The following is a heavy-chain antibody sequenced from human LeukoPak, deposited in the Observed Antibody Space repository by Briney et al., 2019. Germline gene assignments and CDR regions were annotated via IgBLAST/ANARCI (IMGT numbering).Heavy chain of an antibody. CDR3: AREYCSGGSCYGESDWFDP. V-gene: IGHV4-4*07. CDR1: GGSISTYY. J-gene: IGHJ5*02. D-gene: IGHD2-15*01. Sequence: SETLSLTCTVSGGSISTYYWSWIRQPAGKGLEWIGRIYTSGSTNYNPSLQSRLTMSVDTSKNQFSLKLRSVTAADTAVYYCAREYCSGGSCYGESDWFDPWGQGTLVTVSS. CDR2: IYTSGST.